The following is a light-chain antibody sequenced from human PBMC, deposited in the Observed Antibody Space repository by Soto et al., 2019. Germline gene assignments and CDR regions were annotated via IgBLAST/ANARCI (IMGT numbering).Light chain of an antibody. CDR1: QAISSY. V-gene: IGKV1-27*01. CDR2: ATS. J-gene: IGKJ4*01. Sequence: DLQLTQSPSSLSASVGDRVTITCRASQAISSYLAWYQQKPGKVPELLIYATSTLQSGAPSRFSGSGSGTDFTLTISSLQPEDVATYYCHKYNHAPTFGGGTTVEIK. CDR3: HKYNHAPT.